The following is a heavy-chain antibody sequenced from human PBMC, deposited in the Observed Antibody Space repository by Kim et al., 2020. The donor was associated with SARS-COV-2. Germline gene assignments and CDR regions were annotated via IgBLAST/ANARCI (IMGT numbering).Heavy chain of an antibody. J-gene: IGHJ5*02. D-gene: IGHD6-19*01. CDR3: ARLAVAGNNWFDP. V-gene: IGHV4-39*01. Sequence: YNPSLKRRVTISVDTSKNQFSLKLSSVTAADTAVYYCARLAVAGNNWFDPWGQGTLVTVSS.